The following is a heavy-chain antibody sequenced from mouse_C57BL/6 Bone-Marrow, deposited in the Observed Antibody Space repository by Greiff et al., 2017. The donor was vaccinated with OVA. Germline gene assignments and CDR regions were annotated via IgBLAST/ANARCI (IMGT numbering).Heavy chain of an antibody. J-gene: IGHJ4*01. CDR1: GFTFSDFY. CDR3: ARRDAMDY. CDR2: ISNGGGST. Sequence: EVHLVESGGGLVQPGGSLKLSCAASGFTFSDFYMYWIRQTPEKRLEWVAYISNGGGSTYYTDTVKGRFTISRANAKNTLYLQMSRLKSEDTAMYYCARRDAMDYWCQGTSVTVSS. V-gene: IGHV5-12*01.